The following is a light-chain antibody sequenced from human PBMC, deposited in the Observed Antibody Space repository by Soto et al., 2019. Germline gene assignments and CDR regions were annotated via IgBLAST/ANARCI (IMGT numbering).Light chain of an antibody. J-gene: IGKJ1*01. CDR1: QSISRQ. CDR3: LQYQSYWT. Sequence: DIQMTQSPSTLSASVGDRVSITCRASQSISRQLAWYQQKPGKAPNLLIYQASNLEPGVPSRFTGSGSGTEFTLTISCLQPDDLAAYYGLQYQSYWTFGQGTKVEVK. V-gene: IGKV1-5*03. CDR2: QAS.